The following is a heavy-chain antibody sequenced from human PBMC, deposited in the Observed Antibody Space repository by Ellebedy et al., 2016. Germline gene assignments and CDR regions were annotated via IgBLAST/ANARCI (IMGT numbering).Heavy chain of an antibody. V-gene: IGHV3-21*01. J-gene: IGHJ4*02. CDR2: ISIGGTYI. CDR1: GFIFSSYS. Sequence: GGSLRLSCEASGFIFSSYSMNWVRQAPGKGLEWVSSISIGGTYIQKGDSVKGRFTISRANAKNSLYLQMNSLRGEDTAVYYCARGAYGVEEDYWGQGTLVTVSS. CDR3: ARGAYGVEEDY. D-gene: IGHD3-10*01.